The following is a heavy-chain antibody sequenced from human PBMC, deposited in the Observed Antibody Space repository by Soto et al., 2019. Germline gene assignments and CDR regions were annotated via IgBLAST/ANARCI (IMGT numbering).Heavy chain of an antibody. J-gene: IGHJ4*02. D-gene: IGHD4-17*01. Sequence: EVQLLESGGGLVQPGGSLRLSCAASGFTFSSYSMSWVRQAPGKGLEWVSAITAGAESTFYADSVRGRFTISRDNSKNTVSLQLSGLGAEDTAIYYCTQGPDYDAYVRDSWGQGTLVTV. CDR2: ITAGAEST. CDR3: TQGPDYDAYVRDS. CDR1: GFTFSSYS. V-gene: IGHV3-23*01.